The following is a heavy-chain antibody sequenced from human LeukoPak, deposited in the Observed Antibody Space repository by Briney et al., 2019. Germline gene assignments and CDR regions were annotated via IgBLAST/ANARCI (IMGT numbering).Heavy chain of an antibody. J-gene: IGHJ4*02. Sequence: PGGSLRLSCAASGFTFSSYGMHWVRQAPGKGLEWVAFIRYDGSNKYYADSVKGRFTISRDNSKNTLYLQMNSLRAEDTAVYYCAKDPRPYYYDSSGYYLDYWGQGTLVTVSS. V-gene: IGHV3-30*02. CDR3: AKDPRPYYYDSSGYYLDY. CDR1: GFTFSSYG. CDR2: IRYDGSNK. D-gene: IGHD3-22*01.